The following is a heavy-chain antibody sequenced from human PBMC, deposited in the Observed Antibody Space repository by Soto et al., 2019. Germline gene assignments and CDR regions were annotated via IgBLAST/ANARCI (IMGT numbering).Heavy chain of an antibody. CDR3: AKDRQPDGLWPFDH. CDR2: LIGGGGGI. J-gene: IGHJ4*02. V-gene: IGHV3-23*01. D-gene: IGHD2-8*01. Sequence: EVHLLESGGDLVQPGGSLRLSCAASGFTFSTYAMSWVRQAPGKGLEWVAGLIGGGGGISYADSVKGRFTISRDNSDNMLYLQMRSLRVEDTAVYYCAKDRQPDGLWPFDHWGQGTLVTVSS. CDR1: GFTFSTYA.